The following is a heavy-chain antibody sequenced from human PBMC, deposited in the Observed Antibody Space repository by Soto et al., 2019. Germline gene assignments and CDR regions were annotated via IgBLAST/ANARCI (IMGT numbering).Heavy chain of an antibody. CDR1: GFTFSSYA. V-gene: IGHV3-23*01. D-gene: IGHD6-6*01. CDR3: AKDSGYSSSSLRASTHFDY. J-gene: IGHJ4*02. Sequence: GGSLRLSCAASGFTFSSYAMSWVRQAPGKGLELVSAISGSGGSTYYADAVKGRFTISRDNSENTLYLQMNSLRAEDTAVYYCAKDSGYSSSSLRASTHFDYWGQGTLVTVSS. CDR2: ISGSGGST.